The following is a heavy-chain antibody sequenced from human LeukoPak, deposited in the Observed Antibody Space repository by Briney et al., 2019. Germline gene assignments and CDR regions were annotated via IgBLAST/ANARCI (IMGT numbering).Heavy chain of an antibody. CDR1: GLIFDDYT. Sequence: GGSLRLSCAASGLIFDDYTMHWVRQAPGKGLEWVSLISRNGAVTKYADSVRGRFTISRDNGKNSLYLQMNSLRAEDTALYYCVQSITMFIGWGQGTLVTVSS. CDR3: VQSITMFIG. J-gene: IGHJ4*02. V-gene: IGHV3-43*01. D-gene: IGHD3-10*02. CDR2: ISRNGAVT.